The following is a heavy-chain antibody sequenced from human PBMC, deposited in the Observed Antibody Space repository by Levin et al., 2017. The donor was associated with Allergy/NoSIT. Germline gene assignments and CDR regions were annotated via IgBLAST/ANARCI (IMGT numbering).Heavy chain of an antibody. CDR1: GFTFSGSA. CDR2: IRSKANSYAT. J-gene: IGHJ4*02. V-gene: IGHV3-73*01. CDR3: TRRGRSHDYAAY. Sequence: GGSLRLSCAASGFTFSGSAMHWVRQASGKGLEWVGRIRSKANSYATAYAASVKGRFTISRDDSKNTAYLQMNSLKTEDTAVYYCTRRGRSHDYAAYWGQGTLVTVSS.